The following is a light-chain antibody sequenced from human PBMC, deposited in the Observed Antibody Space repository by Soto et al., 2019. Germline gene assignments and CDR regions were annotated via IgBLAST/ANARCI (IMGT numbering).Light chain of an antibody. CDR1: SSDVGSYNL. CDR2: EVS. CDR3: ISYTSDDVRYV. Sequence: QSALTQPASVSGSPGQSITISCTGTSSDVGSYNLVSWYQHHPGRAPKLIVSEVSHRPSGVSNRFSGSKSGNTASLTISGLQSEDEADYYCISYTSDDVRYVFGTGTKLTVL. J-gene: IGLJ1*01. V-gene: IGLV2-14*02.